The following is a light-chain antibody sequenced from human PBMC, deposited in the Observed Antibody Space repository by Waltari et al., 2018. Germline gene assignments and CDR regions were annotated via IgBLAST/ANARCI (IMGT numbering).Light chain of an antibody. V-gene: IGKV1-39*01. J-gene: IGKJ2*03. CDR2: EAS. CDR3: QQSYNYPRS. Sequence: DIVMTQSPSSLSASVGDKVTITCRASQIISNYLNWYQQKPGEAPKLLMYEASTLESGVPSRFSCGRSGTDFTLTINSLQPEDVATYYCQQSYNYPRSFGQGTKLE. CDR1: QIISNY.